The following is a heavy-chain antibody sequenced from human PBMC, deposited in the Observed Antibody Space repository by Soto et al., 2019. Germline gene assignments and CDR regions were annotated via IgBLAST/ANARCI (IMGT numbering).Heavy chain of an antibody. CDR2: VNRGASSL. D-gene: IGHD3-16*01. CDR3: ARQINWRDGGA. J-gene: IGHJ5*02. Sequence: PGGSVRLSCAASGFSLSDHGVNWVRQAPGKGLEWISSVNRGASSLYYAESVKGRFTMSRDDAKNSVYLQMNSLRDEDTAVYYCARQINWRDGGAWGQGTLVTVSS. CDR1: GFSLSDHG. V-gene: IGHV3-48*02.